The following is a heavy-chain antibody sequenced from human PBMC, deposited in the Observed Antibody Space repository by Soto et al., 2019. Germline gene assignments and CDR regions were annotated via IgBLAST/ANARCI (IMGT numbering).Heavy chain of an antibody. V-gene: IGHV1-18*01. CDR1: GYTFTSYG. Sequence: ASVKVSCKASGYTFTSYGISWVRQAPGQGLEWMGWISAYNGNTNYAQKLQGRVTMTTDTSTSTAYMELNSLRADDTAVYYCAKDTSRSPVEMATIIDYWGQGTLVTVSS. D-gene: IGHD5-12*01. J-gene: IGHJ4*02. CDR3: AKDTSRSPVEMATIIDY. CDR2: ISAYNGNT.